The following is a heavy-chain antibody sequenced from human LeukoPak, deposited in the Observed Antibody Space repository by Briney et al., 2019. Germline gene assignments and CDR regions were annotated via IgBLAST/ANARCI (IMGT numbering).Heavy chain of an antibody. CDR2: LWSDGSNT. D-gene: IGHD3-3*01. Sequence: PGGSLRLSCAASGFNFRRYGLHWVHQAPGKSLEWVAFLWSDGSNTNYADSVKGRFTISRDSSKNSLYLQMNSLRAEDTAVYYCARDGPHYDLDVWGQGTTVTVSS. V-gene: IGHV3-33*01. CDR3: ARDGPHYDLDV. J-gene: IGHJ6*02. CDR1: GFNFRRYG.